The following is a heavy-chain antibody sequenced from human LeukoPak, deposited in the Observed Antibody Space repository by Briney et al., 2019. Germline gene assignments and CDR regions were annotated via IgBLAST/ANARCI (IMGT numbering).Heavy chain of an antibody. D-gene: IGHD3-22*01. CDR2: ISADHGNT. CDR1: GYTFTRYA. V-gene: IGHV1-18*01. J-gene: IGHJ4*02. Sequence: VSVTVSCKSSGYTFTRYAISWVRQAPGQGREWVGWISADHGNTNYAQNLQGRATMTTDTFTRTAYMELKSLTSDDTAVYFCARLPVDRSGYIDYWGQGTLFT. CDR3: ARLPVDRSGYIDY.